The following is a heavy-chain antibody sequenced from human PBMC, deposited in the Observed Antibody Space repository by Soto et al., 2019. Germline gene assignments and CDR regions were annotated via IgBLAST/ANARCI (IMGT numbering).Heavy chain of an antibody. V-gene: IGHV2-5*01. CDR3: AHSDGGYEIIYFDF. J-gene: IGHJ4*02. Sequence: SGPTLVNPTQTLTLTCTFSGFSFTTAGVAVGWIRQTPGGALEWLTLIYYNDDRRFSPSLKTRLTITGDTSKNQVALSLTNVDPGDTATYFCAHSDGGYEIIYFDFWGQGIPVTVPQ. CDR1: GFSFTTAGVA. D-gene: IGHD5-12*01. CDR2: IYYNDDR.